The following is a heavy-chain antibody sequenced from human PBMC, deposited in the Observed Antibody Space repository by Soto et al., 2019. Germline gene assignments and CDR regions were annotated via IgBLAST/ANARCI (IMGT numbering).Heavy chain of an antibody. Sequence: GGSLRLSCAASGFTFSSYAMSWVRQAPGKGLEWVSAISGSGGSTYYADSVKGRFTISRDNSKNTLYLQMNSLRAEDTAVYYCAKDATYYDFWSGYYGADAFDIWGQXX. D-gene: IGHD3-3*01. CDR1: GFTFSSYA. J-gene: IGHJ3*02. CDR2: ISGSGGST. CDR3: AKDATYYDFWSGYYGADAFDI. V-gene: IGHV3-23*01.